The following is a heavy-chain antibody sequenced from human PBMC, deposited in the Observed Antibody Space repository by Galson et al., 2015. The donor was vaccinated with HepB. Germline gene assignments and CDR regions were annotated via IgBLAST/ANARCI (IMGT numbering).Heavy chain of an antibody. D-gene: IGHD3-22*01. CDR2: TYYRSKWYN. CDR3: ARDYYDSCGYYYYYFDY. J-gene: IGHJ4*02. CDR1: GDSVSSNSAA. Sequence: CAISGDSVSSNSAAWNWIRQSPSRGLEWLGRTYYRSKWYNDYAVSVKSRITINPDTSKNQFSLQLNSVTPEDTAVYYCARDYYDSCGYYYYYFDYWCQGTLVTVSS. V-gene: IGHV6-1*01.